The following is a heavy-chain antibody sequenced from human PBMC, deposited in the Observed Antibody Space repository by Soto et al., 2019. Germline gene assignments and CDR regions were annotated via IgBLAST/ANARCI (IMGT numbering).Heavy chain of an antibody. V-gene: IGHV3-64*01. J-gene: IGHJ4*02. CDR3: ARLGSGLDY. CDR2: ISSNGDST. D-gene: IGHD3-10*01. Sequence: EVQLVESGGGLVQPGGSLRLSCAASGFIFSSYAMHWVCQAPGKGLEYVSAISSNGDSTFYANSVKGRFTISRGNSKNTLYLQMGSLRVEDMAVYYCARLGSGLDYWGQGTLVTVSS. CDR1: GFIFSSYA.